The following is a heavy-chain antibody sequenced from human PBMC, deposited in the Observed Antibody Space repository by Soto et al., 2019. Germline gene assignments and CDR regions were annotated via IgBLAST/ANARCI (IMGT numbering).Heavy chain of an antibody. CDR3: AKEMTGLAVAGSNFDY. Sequence: GGSLRLSCAASGFTFSSYGMHWVRQAPGKGLEWVAVISYDGSNMYYADSVKGRFTISRDNSKNTLYLQMDSLRAEDTAVFYCAKEMTGLAVAGSNFDYWGQGTLVTVSS. CDR2: ISYDGSNM. D-gene: IGHD6-19*01. V-gene: IGHV3-30*18. J-gene: IGHJ4*02. CDR1: GFTFSSYG.